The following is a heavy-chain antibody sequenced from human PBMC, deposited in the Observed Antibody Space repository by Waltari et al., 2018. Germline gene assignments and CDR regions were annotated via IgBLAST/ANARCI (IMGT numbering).Heavy chain of an antibody. CDR1: GFTFSSYS. V-gene: IGHV3-48*02. CDR2: ISVSSSTV. CDR3: ARDPFGVTAARSDY. Sequence: EVYLVESGGALVQPGGSLRLSCAASGFTFSSYSINWVREAPGEGLELVAYISVSSSTVYYADVVKGRFTISRDNAKNSLYLQMNSLGDEDTAVYYCARDPFGVTAARSDYWGQGTLVTVSS. D-gene: IGHD6-6*01. J-gene: IGHJ4*02.